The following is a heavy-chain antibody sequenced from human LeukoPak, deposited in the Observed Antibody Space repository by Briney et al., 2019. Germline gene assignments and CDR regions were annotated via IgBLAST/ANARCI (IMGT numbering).Heavy chain of an antibody. Sequence: PGGSLRLSRAASGFTFSSYDMHWVRQATGKGLEWVSAIGTAGDTYYPGSVKGRFTVSRENAKNSLYLQMNSLRAGDTAVYYCARAGSYSSGWYPRRVPYYYGMDVWGQGTTVTVSS. J-gene: IGHJ6*02. CDR3: ARAGSYSSGWYPRRVPYYYGMDV. V-gene: IGHV3-13*01. CDR2: IGTAGDT. CDR1: GFTFSSYD. D-gene: IGHD6-19*01.